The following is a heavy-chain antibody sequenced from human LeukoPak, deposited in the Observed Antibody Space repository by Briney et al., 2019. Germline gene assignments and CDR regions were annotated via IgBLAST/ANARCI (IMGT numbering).Heavy chain of an antibody. CDR3: ARLYGSGSYYKSDAFDI. Sequence: GESLKISCKGSGYSFSNYWIGWVRQMPGKGLEWMGIIYPGDSNTRYSPSFQGQVTISADKSISTAYLQWSSLKASDTAMYYCARLYGSGSYYKSDAFDIWGQGTMVTVSS. J-gene: IGHJ3*02. CDR1: GYSFSNYW. V-gene: IGHV5-51*01. CDR2: IYPGDSNT. D-gene: IGHD3-10*01.